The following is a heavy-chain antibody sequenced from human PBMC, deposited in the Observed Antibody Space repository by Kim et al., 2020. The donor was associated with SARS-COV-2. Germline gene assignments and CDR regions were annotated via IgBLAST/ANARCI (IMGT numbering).Heavy chain of an antibody. V-gene: IGHV3-13*04. CDR1: GFTFSSYD. CDR3: ARGGLLGAFDL. J-gene: IGHJ2*01. CDR2: IGTAGDT. Sequence: GGSLRLSCAASGFTFSSYDMQWVRQATGKGLEWVSAIGTAGDTYYQGSVKGRFTISRENAKNSLYLQMNSLRAADTAVYYCARGGLLGAFDLWGRGTLVTVSS.